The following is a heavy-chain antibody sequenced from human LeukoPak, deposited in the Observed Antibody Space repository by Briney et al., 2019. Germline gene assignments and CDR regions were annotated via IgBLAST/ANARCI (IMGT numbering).Heavy chain of an antibody. V-gene: IGHV3-43*02. CDR2: ISGDGGST. Sequence: GGTLRLSCAASGLTFDHYFMHWVRQAPGKGLEWVSLISGDGGSTYYADSVKGRLTISRDNSKNFLYLQMNSLTTEDTALYFFAKGTTMYAFDIWGQGTMVTVSS. CDR3: AKGTTMYAFDI. D-gene: IGHD1-1*01. J-gene: IGHJ3*02. CDR1: GLTFDHYF.